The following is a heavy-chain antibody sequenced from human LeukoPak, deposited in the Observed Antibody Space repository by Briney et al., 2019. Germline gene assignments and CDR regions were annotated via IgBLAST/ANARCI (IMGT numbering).Heavy chain of an antibody. J-gene: IGHJ2*01. D-gene: IGHD3-10*01. V-gene: IGHV3-66*01. CDR3: AAALLRGDQHWYFDI. CDR1: GFSVSDNY. Sequence: GGSLRLSCAASGFSVSDNYVTWVRQAPGRGLEWNSVMYLGPYSYRADSVKARTSISRDTSKNTVDLEMNSLRAEDTAVYYCAAALLRGDQHWYFDIWGRGTLVTVS. CDR2: MYLGPYS.